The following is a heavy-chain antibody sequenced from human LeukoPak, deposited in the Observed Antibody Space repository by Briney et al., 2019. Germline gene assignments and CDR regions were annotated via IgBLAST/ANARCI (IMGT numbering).Heavy chain of an antibody. V-gene: IGHV3-23*01. J-gene: IGHJ4*02. D-gene: IGHD2-2*01. Sequence: GGSLRLSCAASGFSVSTIYMSWVRQAPGKGLEWVSAISGSGGSTYYADSVKGRFTISRDNSKNTLYLQMNSLRAEDTAVYYCAKDIVVVPAAITFDYWGQGTLVTVSS. CDR3: AKDIVVVPAAITFDY. CDR2: ISGSGGST. CDR1: GFSVSTIY.